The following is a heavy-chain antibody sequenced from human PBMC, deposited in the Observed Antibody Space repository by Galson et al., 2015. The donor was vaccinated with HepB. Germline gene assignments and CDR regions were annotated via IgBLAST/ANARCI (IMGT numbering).Heavy chain of an antibody. D-gene: IGHD3-22*01. Sequence: TLSLTCTVSGGSISSGGYYWSWIRQHPGKGLEWIGYIYYSGSTYYNPSLKSRVTISVDTSKNQFSLKLSSVTAADTAVYYCARHLYYYDSSGYLRPDAFDIWGQGTMVTVSS. J-gene: IGHJ3*02. CDR1: GGSISSGGYY. CDR3: ARHLYYYDSSGYLRPDAFDI. V-gene: IGHV4-31*03. CDR2: IYYSGST.